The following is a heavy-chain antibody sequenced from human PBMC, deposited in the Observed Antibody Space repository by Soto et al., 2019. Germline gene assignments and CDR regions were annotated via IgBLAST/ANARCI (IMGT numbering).Heavy chain of an antibody. J-gene: IGHJ4*02. CDR1: GFLFSTHG. CDR3: AKAYSYGSGSIHY. CDR2: ISYDGSNK. D-gene: IGHD3-10*01. Sequence: GGSLRLSCAASGFLFSTHGMHWVRQAPGKGLEWVTFISYDGSNKYYADSVKGRFTISRDDSKNTLFLQMNSLRVEDTAVYYCAKAYSYGSGSIHYWGQGTLVTVSS. V-gene: IGHV3-30*18.